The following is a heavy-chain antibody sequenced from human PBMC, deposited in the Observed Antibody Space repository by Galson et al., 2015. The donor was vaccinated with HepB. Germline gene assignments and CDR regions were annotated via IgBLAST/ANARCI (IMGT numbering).Heavy chain of an antibody. Sequence: SLRLSCAASGFTFSNYNMNWVRQPPGKGLEWVSSITSSGSYIYYADSVKGRFTISRDNAKNSLYLQMNSLRAEDTAVYYCLAPAANDAFDLWGQGTMVTVSS. CDR2: ITSSGSYI. J-gene: IGHJ3*01. CDR3: LAPAANDAFDL. CDR1: GFTFSNYN. V-gene: IGHV3-21*01. D-gene: IGHD2-2*01.